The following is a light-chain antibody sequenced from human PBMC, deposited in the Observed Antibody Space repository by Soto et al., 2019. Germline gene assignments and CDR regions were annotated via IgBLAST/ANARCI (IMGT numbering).Light chain of an antibody. Sequence: DIQMTQSPLSVSASFGDRVIITCRASQDIGYWLAWYQQIPGKAPKLLIYAALSLQSGVSSRFSGSGSGTNFTLTINSLQPEDVAFYYCQQANSFPLSFGQGTRLEI. J-gene: IGKJ5*01. CDR3: QQANSFPLS. CDR2: AAL. CDR1: QDIGYW. V-gene: IGKV1-12*01.